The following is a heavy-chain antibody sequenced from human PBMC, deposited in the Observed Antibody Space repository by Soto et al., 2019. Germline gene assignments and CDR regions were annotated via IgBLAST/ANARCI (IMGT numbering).Heavy chain of an antibody. CDR3: ARHWLSGRSYY. CDR2: MNPNGGNT. V-gene: IGHV1-8*01. J-gene: IGHJ4*02. D-gene: IGHD1-26*01. CDR1: GYTFTSYD. Sequence: ASVKVSCKASGYTFTSYDINWVRQATVQGLEWMGWMNPNGGNTGYAQKFKGRVTMTRNTSISTAYMELSSLRSEDTAVYYCARHWLSGRSYYWGQGTLVTLSS.